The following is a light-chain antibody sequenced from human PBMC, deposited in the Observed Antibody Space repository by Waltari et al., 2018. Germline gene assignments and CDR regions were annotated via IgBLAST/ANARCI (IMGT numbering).Light chain of an antibody. J-gene: IGLJ3*02. V-gene: IGLV2-23*02. CDR2: DVR. Sequence: QSALTQPASVSGSPGQSVTISCTGASSDIGRYDIVPWYQQPPGNAPKLIICDVRKRPSGVADRFSGSKSGETASLTLSGLQFEDEADYYCCSYAGNYIWVFGGGTRLPVL. CDR1: SSDIGRYDI. CDR3: CSYAGNYIWV.